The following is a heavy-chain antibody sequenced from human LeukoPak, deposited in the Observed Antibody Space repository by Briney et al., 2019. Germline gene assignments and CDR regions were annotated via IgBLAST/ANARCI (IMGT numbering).Heavy chain of an antibody. Sequence: PSETLSLTCTVSGGSISRGSYYWSWIRQPAGKGLEWIGRIYSSGSTNYNPSLKSRVTISVDTSKNQFSLQLNSVTPEDTAVYYCSRGWLQQGFDYWGQGTLVTVSS. V-gene: IGHV4-61*02. CDR1: GGSISRGSYY. D-gene: IGHD5-24*01. CDR3: SRGWLQQGFDY. CDR2: IYSSGST. J-gene: IGHJ4*02.